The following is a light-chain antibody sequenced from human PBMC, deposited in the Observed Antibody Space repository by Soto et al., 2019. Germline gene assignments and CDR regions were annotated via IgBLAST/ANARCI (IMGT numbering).Light chain of an antibody. CDR1: SSDVGKYNL. J-gene: IGLJ2*01. CDR3: SSYTTSSSAYVV. Sequence: QSALTQPPAVSGSPGQSVTISCTGTSSDVGKYNLVSWYQQHPGKAPKLMIYEVSNRPSGVPDRFSGSKSGNPASLTISGLQAEDEADYHCSSYTTSSSAYVVFGGGTKLTVL. V-gene: IGLV2-18*02. CDR2: EVS.